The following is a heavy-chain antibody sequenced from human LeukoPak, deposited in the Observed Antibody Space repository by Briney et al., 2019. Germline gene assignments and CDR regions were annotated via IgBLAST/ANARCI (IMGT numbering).Heavy chain of an antibody. J-gene: IGHJ4*02. CDR1: GYTFTGYY. CDR2: INPNSGGT. Sequence: GASVKVSCKASGYTFTGYYMHWVGQAPGQGVEWMGWINPNSGGTNYAQKFQGRVTMTRDTSISTAYMELSRLRSDDTAVYYCARGGLRLSGGGFDYWGQGTLVTVSS. CDR3: ARGGLRLSGGGFDY. D-gene: IGHD2-15*01. V-gene: IGHV1-2*02.